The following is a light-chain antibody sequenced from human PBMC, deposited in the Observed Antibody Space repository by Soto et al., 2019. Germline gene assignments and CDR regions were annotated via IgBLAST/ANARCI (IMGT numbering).Light chain of an antibody. V-gene: IGKV3-15*01. Sequence: EIVMTQSRATLSVSPGERATLSCRASQSVSSNLAWYQQKPGQAPRLLIYGASTRATGIPARFSASGSGTDFTLTISDVQPEDFALYYCHQRQSWPRTFGQGTKVE. J-gene: IGKJ1*01. CDR2: GAS. CDR1: QSVSSN. CDR3: HQRQSWPRT.